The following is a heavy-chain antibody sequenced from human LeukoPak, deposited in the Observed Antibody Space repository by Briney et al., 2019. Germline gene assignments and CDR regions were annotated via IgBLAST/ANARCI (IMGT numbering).Heavy chain of an antibody. D-gene: IGHD1-26*01. Sequence: PGGSLRLSCAASGFTVSRNYMSWVRQAPGKGPEWVSVIYSGGTTNYADSVKGRFTISRDNSKNTLYLQMNSLRAEDTAMYYCATQGIRNSAFDNWGQGTLVTVSS. V-gene: IGHV3-53*01. CDR3: ATQGIRNSAFDN. CDR2: IYSGGTT. CDR1: GFTVSRNY. J-gene: IGHJ4*02.